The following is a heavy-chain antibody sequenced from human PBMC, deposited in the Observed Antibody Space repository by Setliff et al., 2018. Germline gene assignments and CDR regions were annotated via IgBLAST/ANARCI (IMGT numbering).Heavy chain of an antibody. Sequence: TSETLSLTCAVSGFSISSGYYWGWIRQPPGKGLEWIVNIHHSGKAYYNPSLKSRVTVSVDTSKNHVSLKLSSVTAADTAVYYCARAHTWSLPNDNSGYPGWFDPWGQGTLVTVSS. CDR3: ARAHTWSLPNDNSGYPGWFDP. J-gene: IGHJ5*02. D-gene: IGHD3-22*01. CDR1: GFSISSGYY. CDR2: IHHSGKA. V-gene: IGHV4-38-2*01.